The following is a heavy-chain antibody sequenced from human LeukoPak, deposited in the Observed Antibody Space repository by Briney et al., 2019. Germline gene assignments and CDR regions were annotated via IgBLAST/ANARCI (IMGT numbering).Heavy chain of an antibody. J-gene: IGHJ4*02. CDR3: ARGEDY. CDR1: GFIFSSFW. CDR2: IKQDGSEK. D-gene: IGHD3-10*01. V-gene: IGHV3-7*02. Sequence: PGGSLRLSCAASGFIFSSFWMSWVRQAPGKGLECVANIKQDGSEKYYVDSVKGRFTVSRDNAKNSLNLQMNSLRDEDTAVYYCARGEDYWGQGTLVTVSS.